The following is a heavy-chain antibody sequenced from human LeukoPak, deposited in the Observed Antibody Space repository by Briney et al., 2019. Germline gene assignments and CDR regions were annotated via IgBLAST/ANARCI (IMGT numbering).Heavy chain of an antibody. CDR3: ARDKGRDQGFALDFDY. CDR2: INPNSGGT. Sequence: ASVKVSCKASGYTFTGYYMHWVRQAPGQGLEWMGWINPNSGGTNYAQKFQGWVTMTRDTSISTAYMELSRLRSDDTAVYYCARDKGRDQGFALDFDYWSQGTLVTVSS. J-gene: IGHJ4*02. CDR1: GYTFTGYY. D-gene: IGHD2-15*01. V-gene: IGHV1-2*04.